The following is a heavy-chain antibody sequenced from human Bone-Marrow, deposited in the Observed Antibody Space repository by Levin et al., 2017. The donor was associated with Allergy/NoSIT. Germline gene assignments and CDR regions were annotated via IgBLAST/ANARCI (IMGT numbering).Heavy chain of an antibody. V-gene: IGHV3-23*01. CDR2: ISGDGRRT. Sequence: HPGGSLRLSCEASRFIFSNFAMTWVRQAPGKGLEWVSGISGDGRRTNYADSVKGRFTISRDNSKNILYLQMNSLRADDTAVYYCAKDSKGGYSSFADSMDVWGQGTSVTVSS. CDR1: RFIFSNFA. CDR3: AKDSKGGYSSFADSMDV. J-gene: IGHJ6*02. D-gene: IGHD5-18*01.